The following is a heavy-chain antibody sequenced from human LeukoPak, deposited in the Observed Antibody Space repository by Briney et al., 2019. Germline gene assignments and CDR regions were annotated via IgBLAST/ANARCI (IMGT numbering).Heavy chain of an antibody. CDR1: GFTFSSYS. Sequence: PGGSLRLSCAASGFTFSSYSMNWVRQAPGKGLEWVSSISSSSSYTYYADSVKGRFTISRDNAKNSLYLQMNSLRAEDTAVYYCARDRQLVDYWGQGILVTVSS. D-gene: IGHD6-13*01. CDR2: ISSSSSYT. J-gene: IGHJ4*02. V-gene: IGHV3-21*01. CDR3: ARDRQLVDY.